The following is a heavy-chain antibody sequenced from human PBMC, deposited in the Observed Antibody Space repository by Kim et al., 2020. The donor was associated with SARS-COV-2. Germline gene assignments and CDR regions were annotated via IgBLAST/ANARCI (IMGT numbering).Heavy chain of an antibody. CDR2: INSNSGGT. Sequence: ASVKVSCKASGYTFSGYFMHWVRQAPGQGLEGMGWINSNSGGTNHALKFQGRVTMSRDTSISTAYMELSRLTSDDTAVYYCARGDYSGWGNYYYYLMDVWGQGTTVTVSS. CDR1: GYTFSGYF. D-gene: IGHD3-10*01. J-gene: IGHJ6*02. CDR3: ARGDYSGWGNYYYYLMDV. V-gene: IGHV1-2*02.